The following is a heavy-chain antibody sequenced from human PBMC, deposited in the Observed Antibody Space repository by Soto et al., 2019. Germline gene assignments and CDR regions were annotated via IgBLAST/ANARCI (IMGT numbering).Heavy chain of an antibody. CDR2: ISGYNGNT. J-gene: IGHJ4*02. CDR3: AMGQYFDWLSGLNY. Sequence: QVQLVQSGAEVKKSGASVTVSCKASGFTFTSYGISWVRQAPGQGLEWVGWISGYNGNTRYVQKLQGRVSMTTDTSASTAYMELRSLSSDDTAVYYCAMGQYFDWLSGLNYWGQGTLVIVSS. D-gene: IGHD3-9*01. V-gene: IGHV1-18*04. CDR1: GFTFTSYG.